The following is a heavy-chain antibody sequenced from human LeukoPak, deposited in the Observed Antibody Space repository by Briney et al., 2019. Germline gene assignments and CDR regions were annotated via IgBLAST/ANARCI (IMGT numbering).Heavy chain of an antibody. CDR1: GFTFSGSA. V-gene: IGHV3-73*01. J-gene: IGHJ6*03. CDR3: TSGYAGNSDYYHYMDV. Sequence: AGGSLRLSCTASGFTFSGSALHWVRQPSGKGLEWIARIRRKGNNYVTAYAASVRGRFTISRDDSEATTFLQMNSLKIEDTALYYCTSGYAGNSDYYHYMDVWGKGTTVAVSS. D-gene: IGHD2-2*01. CDR2: IRRKGNNYVT.